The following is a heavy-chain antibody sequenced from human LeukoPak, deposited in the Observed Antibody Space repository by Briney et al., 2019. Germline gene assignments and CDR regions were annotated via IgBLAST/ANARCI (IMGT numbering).Heavy chain of an antibody. V-gene: IGHV4-39*07. Sequence: SQTLSLTCTVSGDSINSSNYYWGWIRQPPGKGLEWIGSIYYSGSTYYNPSLKSRVTISMDTSKNQFSLKLTSVTAADTAVYYCASMSGYSSSLFDPWGQGTLVTVSS. D-gene: IGHD6-19*01. CDR3: ASMSGYSSSLFDP. CDR2: IYYSGST. J-gene: IGHJ5*02. CDR1: GDSINSSNYY.